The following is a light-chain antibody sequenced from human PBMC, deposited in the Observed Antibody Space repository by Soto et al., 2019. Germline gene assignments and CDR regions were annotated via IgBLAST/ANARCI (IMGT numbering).Light chain of an antibody. J-gene: IGKJ5*01. Sequence: IVLTQSPATLSLSPGERATLSCRASQSVSSYLAWYQQKPGQAPRLLIYDASNRATGIPARFSGSRSGPDFTLTISRLQPEDSAVYYCQQFDDSVTFGQGTRLEIK. V-gene: IGKV3-11*01. CDR1: QSVSSY. CDR2: DAS. CDR3: QQFDDSVT.